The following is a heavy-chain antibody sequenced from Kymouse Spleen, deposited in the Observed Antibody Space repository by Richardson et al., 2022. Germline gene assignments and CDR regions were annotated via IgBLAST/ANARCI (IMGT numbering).Heavy chain of an antibody. CDR1: GGSFSGYY. D-gene: IGHD3-10*01. CDR2: INHSGST. Sequence: QVQLQQWGAGLLKPSETLSLTCAVYGGSFSGYYWSWIRQPPGKGLEWIGEINHSGSTNYNPSLKSRVTISVDTSKNQFSLKLSSVTAADTAVYYCARGSTMVRGVMRDWFDPWGQGTLVTVSS. J-gene: IGHJ5*02. CDR3: ARGSTMVRGVMRDWFDP. V-gene: IGHV4-34*01.